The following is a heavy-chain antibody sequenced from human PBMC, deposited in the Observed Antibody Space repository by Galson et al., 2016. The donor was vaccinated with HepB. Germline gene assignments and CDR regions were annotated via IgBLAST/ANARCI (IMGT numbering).Heavy chain of an antibody. J-gene: IGHJ4*02. V-gene: IGHV1-18*01. CDR2: LSAYNGAT. Sequence: SVKVSCKASGYTFNSYGITWVRQAPGQGLEWMGWLSAYNGATNYAQNFQGRVTMTTERFTTTAYMELRSLRFDDTAVYYCARVVLYSGNYYLDYWGQGTLVSVSS. D-gene: IGHD2/OR15-2a*01. CDR3: ARVVLYSGNYYLDY. CDR1: GYTFNSYG.